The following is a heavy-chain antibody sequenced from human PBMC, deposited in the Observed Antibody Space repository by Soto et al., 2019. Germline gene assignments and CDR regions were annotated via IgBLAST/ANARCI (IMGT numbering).Heavy chain of an antibody. J-gene: IGHJ6*02. CDR2: INPNSGGT. Sequence: ASVKVSCKASGYTFTGYYMHWVRQAPGQGLEWMGWINPNSGGTNYAQKFQGWVTMTRATSISTAYMELSRLRSDDTAVYYCARSIAVAGSDYYYYGMDVWGQGTTVTVSS. CDR1: GYTFTGYY. V-gene: IGHV1-2*04. D-gene: IGHD6-19*01. CDR3: ARSIAVAGSDYYYYGMDV.